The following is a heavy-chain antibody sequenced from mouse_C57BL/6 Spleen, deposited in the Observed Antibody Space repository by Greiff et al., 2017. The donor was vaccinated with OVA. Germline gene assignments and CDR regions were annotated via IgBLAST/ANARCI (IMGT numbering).Heavy chain of an antibody. J-gene: IGHJ1*03. Sequence: EVQVVESGGGLVKPGGSLKLSCAASGFTFSDYGMHWVRQAPEKGLEWVAYISSGSSTIYYADTVKGRFTISRDNAKNTLFLQMTSLRSEDTAMYYCARRDGSSYAWYFDVWGTGTTVTVSS. CDR1: GFTFSDYG. D-gene: IGHD1-1*01. CDR2: ISSGSSTI. CDR3: ARRDGSSYAWYFDV. V-gene: IGHV5-17*01.